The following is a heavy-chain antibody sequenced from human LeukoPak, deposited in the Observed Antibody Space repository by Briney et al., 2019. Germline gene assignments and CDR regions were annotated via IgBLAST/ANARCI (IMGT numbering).Heavy chain of an antibody. CDR2: INHSGST. D-gene: IGHD3-22*01. V-gene: IGHV4-34*01. CDR3: ARTRDYYDSSGYYRSLDWFDP. CDR1: GGSFSGYY. Sequence: SETLSLTCAVYGGSFSGYYWSWIRQPPGKGLEWIGEINHSGSTNYNPSLKSRVTISVDTSKNQFSLKLSSVTAADTAVYYCARTRDYYDSSGYYRSLDWFDPWGQGTLVTVSS. J-gene: IGHJ5*02.